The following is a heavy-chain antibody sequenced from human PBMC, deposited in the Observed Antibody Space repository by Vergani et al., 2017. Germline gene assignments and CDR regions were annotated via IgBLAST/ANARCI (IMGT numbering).Heavy chain of an antibody. CDR1: GGSFSGYY. V-gene: IGHV4-34*01. Sequence: QVQLQQWGAGLLKPSETLSLTCAVYGGSFSGYYWSWIRQPPGKGLEWLGEINHSGSTNYNPSLKSRVTISVDTSKNQFSLKLSSVTAADTAVYYCARRPGAFWSGYYRGQGYYYYYYMDVWGKGTTVTVSS. CDR3: ARRPGAFWSGYYRGQGYYYYYYMDV. CDR2: INHSGST. D-gene: IGHD3-3*01. J-gene: IGHJ6*03.